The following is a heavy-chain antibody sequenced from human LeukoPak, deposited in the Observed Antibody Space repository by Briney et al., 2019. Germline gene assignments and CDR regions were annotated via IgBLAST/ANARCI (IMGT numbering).Heavy chain of an antibody. J-gene: IGHJ4*02. CDR1: GFTFTTYW. Sequence: GGSLRLSCAASGFTFTTYWMAWVRQAPGKGLEWVANINGDGSRKNYLDSVKGRFTISRDRSKNTLYLQMNSLRVEDTAVYYCARAPMTTEDYWGQGTLVTVSS. CDR2: INGDGSRK. V-gene: IGHV3-7*03. D-gene: IGHD4-17*01. CDR3: ARAPMTTEDY.